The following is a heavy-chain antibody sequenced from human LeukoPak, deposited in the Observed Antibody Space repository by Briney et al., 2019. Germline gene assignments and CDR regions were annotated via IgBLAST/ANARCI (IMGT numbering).Heavy chain of an antibody. CDR1: GDSVSSNSAA. CDR3: ASQSPKLHMVRGVYDAFDI. Sequence: SQTLSLTCAISGDSVSSNSAAWNWIRQSPSRGLEWLGRTYYRSKWYNDYAVSVKSRITINPDTSKNQFSLQLNSVTAADTAVYYCASQSPKLHMVRGVYDAFDIWGQGTMVTVSS. V-gene: IGHV6-1*01. D-gene: IGHD3-10*01. CDR2: TYYRSKWYN. J-gene: IGHJ3*02.